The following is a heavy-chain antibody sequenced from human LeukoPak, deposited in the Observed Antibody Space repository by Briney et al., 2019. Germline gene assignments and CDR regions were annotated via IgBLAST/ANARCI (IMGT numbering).Heavy chain of an antibody. Sequence: GRSLRLSCAASGFTFDDYAMHWVRQAPGKGLEWVSGISWNSGTIGYADSVKGRFTISRDNAKNSLYLQMHSLRAEDTAFYFCAKDVTGTGAFHIWGQGTMVTVSS. CDR2: ISWNSGTI. V-gene: IGHV3-9*01. CDR3: AKDVTGTGAFHI. J-gene: IGHJ3*02. CDR1: GFTFDDYA. D-gene: IGHD1-7*01.